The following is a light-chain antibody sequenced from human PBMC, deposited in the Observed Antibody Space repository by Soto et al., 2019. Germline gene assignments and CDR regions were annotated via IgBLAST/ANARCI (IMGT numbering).Light chain of an antibody. Sequence: DIVMTQSPDSLAVSLGERATINCKSSQSVLYSSNDKNYLAWYQQKPGQPPKLLIYWASTRESGVPERISGSGSGTDFTLTSSSQQAEDGTVYYCKQYYNTCTFGKGTKVEIK. J-gene: IGKJ1*01. CDR3: KQYYNTCT. V-gene: IGKV4-1*01. CDR1: QSVLYSSNDKNY. CDR2: WAS.